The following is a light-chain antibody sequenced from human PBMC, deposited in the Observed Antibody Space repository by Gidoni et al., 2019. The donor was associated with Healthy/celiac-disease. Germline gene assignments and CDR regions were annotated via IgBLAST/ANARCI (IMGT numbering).Light chain of an antibody. CDR2: SNN. J-gene: IGLJ3*02. CDR3: AAWDDSLNGWV. CDR1: SSNIGRNT. Sequence: QSVLTPPPSASGTPGQRVTLSCSGSSSNIGRNTVNWYQQLPGTAPKLLIYSNNQRPSGVPDRFSGSKSGTSASLAISGLQSEDEADYYCAAWDDSLNGWVFGGGTKLTVL. V-gene: IGLV1-44*01.